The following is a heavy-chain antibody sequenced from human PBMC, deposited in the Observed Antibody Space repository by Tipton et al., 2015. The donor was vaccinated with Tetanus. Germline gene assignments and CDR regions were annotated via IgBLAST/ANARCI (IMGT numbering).Heavy chain of an antibody. Sequence: TLSLTCTVSNGSVSSSDYYWTWSRQHPGKGLEWIGDIYHSGSTYYNPSLKSRVTISVDTSKNQFSLRLSSVTAAGTAVYYCARAKQQGVRSLRYYGMDGWGQGTTVSVPS. CDR1: NGSVSSSDYY. D-gene: IGHD6-13*01. CDR2: IYHSGST. CDR3: ARAKQQGVRSLRYYGMDG. J-gene: IGHJ6*01. V-gene: IGHV4-61*08.